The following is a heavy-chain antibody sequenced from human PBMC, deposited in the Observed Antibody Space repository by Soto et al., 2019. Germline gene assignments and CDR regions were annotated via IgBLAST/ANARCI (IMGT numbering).Heavy chain of an antibody. CDR1: GFTFSSYS. CDR3: ARAQIPDYDILTGPGDY. CDR2: ISSSSSYI. V-gene: IGHV3-21*01. J-gene: IGHJ4*02. Sequence: GGSLRLSCAASGFTFSSYSMNWVRQAPGKGLEWVSSISSSSSYIYYADSVKGRFTISRDNAKNSLYLQMNSLRAEDTAVYYCARAQIPDYDILTGPGDYWGQGTLVTVSS. D-gene: IGHD3-9*01.